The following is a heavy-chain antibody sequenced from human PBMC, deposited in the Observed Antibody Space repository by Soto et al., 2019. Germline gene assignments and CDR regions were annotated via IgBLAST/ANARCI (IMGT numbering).Heavy chain of an antibody. V-gene: IGHV2-26*01. D-gene: IGHD2-2*01. Sequence: QVTLKEAGPVLVKPTETLTLTCTVSGFSLSNPRMGVAWIRQPPGKALEWLAHILSNDGKSYNTSLNSRLTTSKDPSKSQGVLTMTNMDPVDTATYYCARIQLPASYFYYMDVWGKGTTVTVSS. CDR2: ILSNDGK. CDR1: GFSLSNPRMG. CDR3: ARIQLPASYFYYMDV. J-gene: IGHJ6*03.